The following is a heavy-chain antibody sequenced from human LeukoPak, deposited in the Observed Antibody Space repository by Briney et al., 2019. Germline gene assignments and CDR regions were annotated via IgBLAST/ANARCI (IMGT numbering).Heavy chain of an antibody. CDR2: IYYSGSN. J-gene: IGHJ4*02. CDR3: SRSSLVGAINGGYYFDY. D-gene: IGHD1-26*01. V-gene: IGHV4-59*01. CDR1: GGSISSYY. Sequence: TSQTLSLTCTVSGGSISSYYWSWIRQPPGKGLEWIGYIYYSGSNNYNPSLKSRVTISVDTSKNQFSLKLRSVTAADTAVYYCSRSSLVGAINGGYYFDYWGQGTLVTVSS.